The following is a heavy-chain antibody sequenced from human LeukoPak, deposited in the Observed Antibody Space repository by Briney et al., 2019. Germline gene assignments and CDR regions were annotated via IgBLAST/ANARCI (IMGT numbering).Heavy chain of an antibody. V-gene: IGHV4-34*01. CDR1: GFSFSGYY. D-gene: IGHD6-19*01. J-gene: IGHJ4*02. Sequence: SETLSLTCAVYGFSFSGYYWSWLRQPPGKGLEWIGEINHSGSTNYNPSLKSRVTISVDTSKNQSSLKLSSVTAADTAVYYCARGGWYRDFDYWGQGTLVTVSS. CDR2: INHSGST. CDR3: ARGGWYRDFDY.